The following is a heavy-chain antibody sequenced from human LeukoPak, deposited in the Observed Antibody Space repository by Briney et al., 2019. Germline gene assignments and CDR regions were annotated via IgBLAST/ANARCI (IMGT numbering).Heavy chain of an antibody. D-gene: IGHD5-12*01. CDR2: IYYSGST. CDR1: GGSISSGDYY. J-gene: IGHJ4*02. Sequence: PSETLSLTCTVSGGSISSGDYYWSWIRQPPGKGLEWIGYIYYSGSTYYNPSLKSRVTISVDTSKNQFSLKLGSVTAADTAVYYCARADIVATSFDYWGQGTLVTVSS. V-gene: IGHV4-30-4*01. CDR3: ARADIVATSFDY.